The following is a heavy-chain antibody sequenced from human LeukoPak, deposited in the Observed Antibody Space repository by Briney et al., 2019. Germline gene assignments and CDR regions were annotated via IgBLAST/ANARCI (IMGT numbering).Heavy chain of an antibody. D-gene: IGHD3-22*01. CDR1: GGSITSGTYY. J-gene: IGHJ5*02. CDR2: ISTTGST. Sequence: PSETLSLTCTVSGGSITSGTYYWSWIRQPAGKGLEWIGHISTTGSTTYKPSLKSRVAIVVDTTKNQLSLKLSSVTAADTAVYYCARALYYDSREFDPWGQGTLVTVSS. CDR3: ARALYYDSREFDP. V-gene: IGHV4-61*09.